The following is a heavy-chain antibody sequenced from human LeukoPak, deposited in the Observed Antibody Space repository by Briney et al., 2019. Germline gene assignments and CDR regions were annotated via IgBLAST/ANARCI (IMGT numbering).Heavy chain of an antibody. Sequence: GGSLRLSCAASGFTFSSYAMPWVRQAPGKGLEWVAVISYDGSNKYYADSVKGRFTISRDNSKNTLYLQMNSLRAEDTAVYYCAREGLAFVTMVRGAWDYWGQGTLVTVSS. D-gene: IGHD3-10*01. V-gene: IGHV3-30-3*01. CDR2: ISYDGSNK. J-gene: IGHJ4*02. CDR3: AREGLAFVTMVRGAWDY. CDR1: GFTFSSYA.